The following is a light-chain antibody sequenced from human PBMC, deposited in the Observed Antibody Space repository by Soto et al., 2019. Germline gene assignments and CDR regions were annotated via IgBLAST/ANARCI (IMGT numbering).Light chain of an antibody. V-gene: IGLV2-14*01. CDR2: EVS. CDR1: SSDVGAYSY. J-gene: IGLJ1*01. Sequence: QSALTQPASVSGSPGQSITISCTGTSSDVGAYSYVSWYQHHPGKAPKLMIYEVSNRPSGVSNRFSGSKSSNTASLFISGLQTEDEGDYYCSSYTRSSTLVFGIGTKVTVL. CDR3: SSYTRSSTLV.